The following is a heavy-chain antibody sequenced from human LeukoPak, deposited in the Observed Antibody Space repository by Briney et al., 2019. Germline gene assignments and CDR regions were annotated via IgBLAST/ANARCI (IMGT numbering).Heavy chain of an antibody. CDR3: ARQESVEVWFDP. J-gene: IGHJ5*02. V-gene: IGHV4-4*09. CDR2: IYTSGST. Sequence: SETLSLTCTVSGGSISSYYWSWIRQPPGKGLEWIGYIYTSGSTNYNPSLKSRVTISVYTSKNQFSLKLSSVTAADTAVHYCARQESVEVWFDPWGQGTLVTVSS. D-gene: IGHD3-10*01. CDR1: GGSISSYY.